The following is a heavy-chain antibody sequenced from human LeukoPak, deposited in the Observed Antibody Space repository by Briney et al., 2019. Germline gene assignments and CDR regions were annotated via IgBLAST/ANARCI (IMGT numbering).Heavy chain of an antibody. V-gene: IGHV4-39*02. CDR2: IHYLGIT. CDR1: GASLGTSSYF. J-gene: IGHJ4*02. Sequence: SETLSLTCPVSGASLGTSSYFWGWIRQPPGKGLEWIANIHYLGITHYNPSLKSRVTISMDTSKNHFSLKLSSVTAADTAVYFCARDVVPDYWGQGTVVIVSS. D-gene: IGHD2-21*01. CDR3: ARDVVPDY.